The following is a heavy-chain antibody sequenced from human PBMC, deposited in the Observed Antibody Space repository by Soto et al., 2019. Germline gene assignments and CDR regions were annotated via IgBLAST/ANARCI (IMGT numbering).Heavy chain of an antibody. CDR2: ISAYNGNT. CDR1: GYTFTSYG. J-gene: IGHJ3*02. V-gene: IGHV1-18*01. CDR3: ASAYYYDSRGSGAFDI. Sequence: ASVKVSCKASGYTFTSYGISWVRQAPGQGLEWMGWISAYNGNTNYAQKLQGRVTMTTDTSTSTAYMELRSLRSDDTAVYYCASAYYYDSRGSGAFDIWGQGTMVTVSS. D-gene: IGHD3-22*01.